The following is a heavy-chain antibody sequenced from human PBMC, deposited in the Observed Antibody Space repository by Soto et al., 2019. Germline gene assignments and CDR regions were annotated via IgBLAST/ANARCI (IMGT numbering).Heavy chain of an antibody. CDR3: ARDNAPVDTSMVTLLFDY. J-gene: IGHJ4*02. Sequence: QVQLVESGGGVVQPGRSLRLSCAASGFTFSSYAMHWVRKAPGKGLEWVTFISYDGSNKYSADSVKGRFTISRDNSKNPLYLQMNSLRDEDTAVYYCARDNAPVDTSMVTLLFDYWGQGTLVTVSS. CDR2: ISYDGSNK. CDR1: GFTFSSYA. V-gene: IGHV3-30-3*01. D-gene: IGHD5-18*01.